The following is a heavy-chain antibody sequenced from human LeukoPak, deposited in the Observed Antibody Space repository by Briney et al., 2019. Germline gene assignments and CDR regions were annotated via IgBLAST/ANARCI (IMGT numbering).Heavy chain of an antibody. CDR1: GFTVSSNY. V-gene: IGHV3-53*01. J-gene: IGHJ6*02. CDR3: ARGSINYYYYGMDV. Sequence: PGGSLRLSCAASGFTVSSNYMSWVRQAPGKGLEWVSVIYSGGSTYYADSVKGRFTISRDNSKSTLYLQMNSLRAEDTAVYYCARGSINYYYYGMDVWGQGTTVTVSS. D-gene: IGHD5-12*01. CDR2: IYSGGST.